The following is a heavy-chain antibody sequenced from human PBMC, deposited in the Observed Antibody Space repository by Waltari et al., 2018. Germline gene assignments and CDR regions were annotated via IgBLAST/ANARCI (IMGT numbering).Heavy chain of an antibody. CDR3: ARDQGYSSSWPLWYFDL. CDR2: ISSSSSTI. J-gene: IGHJ2*01. Sequence: EVQLVESGGGLVQPGGSLRLSCAASGFTFSSYSMNWVRQAPGTGLEWVSYISSSSSTIYYADSVKGRFTISRDNAKNSLYLQMNSLRAEDTAVYYCARDQGYSSSWPLWYFDLWGRGTLVTVSS. V-gene: IGHV3-48*01. D-gene: IGHD6-13*01. CDR1: GFTFSSYS.